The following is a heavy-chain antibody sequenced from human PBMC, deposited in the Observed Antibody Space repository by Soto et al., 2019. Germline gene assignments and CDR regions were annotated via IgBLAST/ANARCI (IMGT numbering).Heavy chain of an antibody. Sequence: GESLKISCKGSGYSFTSYWIGWVHQMPGKGLEWMGIIYPGDSDTRYSPSFQGQVTISADKSISTAYLQWSSLKASDTAMYYCARHGLGYSSSPLGFWWFDPWGQGTLVTVSS. V-gene: IGHV5-51*07. D-gene: IGHD6-6*01. CDR1: GYSFTSYW. CDR3: ARHGLGYSSSPLGFWWFDP. CDR2: IYPGDSDT. J-gene: IGHJ5*02.